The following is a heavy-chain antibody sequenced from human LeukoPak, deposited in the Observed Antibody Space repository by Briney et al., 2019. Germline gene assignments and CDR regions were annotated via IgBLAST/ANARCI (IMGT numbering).Heavy chain of an antibody. CDR2: IKQDGSEK. CDR3: ATSLVEMATISDY. V-gene: IGHV3-7*01. J-gene: IGHJ4*02. Sequence: GGSLRLSCAASGFTFSSYWMSWVRQAPGKGLEWVANIKQDGSEKYYVDSVKGRFTISRDNAKNSLYLQMNSLRAEDTAVYYCATSLVEMATISDYWGQGTLVTVSS. CDR1: GFTFSSYW. D-gene: IGHD5-24*01.